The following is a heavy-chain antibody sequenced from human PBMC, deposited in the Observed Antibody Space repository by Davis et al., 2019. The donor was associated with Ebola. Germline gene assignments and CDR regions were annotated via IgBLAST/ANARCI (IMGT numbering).Heavy chain of an antibody. CDR3: AKDRQQQLILDLYYYYYGMDV. J-gene: IGHJ6*04. D-gene: IGHD6-13*01. Sequence: GESLKISCAASGFTFSTYTMTWVRQAPGKGLEWVSSISISSAFIYYADSVKGRFTISRDNAKNSLYLQMNSLRAEDTAVYYCAKDRQQQLILDLYYYYYGMDVWGKGTTVTVSS. CDR1: GFTFSTYT. CDR2: ISISSAFI. V-gene: IGHV3-21*01.